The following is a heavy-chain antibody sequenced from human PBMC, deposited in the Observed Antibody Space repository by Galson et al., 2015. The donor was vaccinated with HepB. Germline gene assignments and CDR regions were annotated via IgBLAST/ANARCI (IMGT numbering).Heavy chain of an antibody. CDR1: GGTFSSYA. V-gene: IGHV1-69*13. D-gene: IGHD6-13*01. CDR3: ARDRSIAAAGTGYYYYYMDV. J-gene: IGHJ6*03. Sequence: SVKVSCKASGGTFSSYAISWVRQAPGQGLEWMGGIIPIFGTANYAQKFQGRVTITADESTSTAYMELSSLRSEDTAVYYCARDRSIAAAGTGYYYYYMDVWGKGTTVTVSS. CDR2: IIPIFGTA.